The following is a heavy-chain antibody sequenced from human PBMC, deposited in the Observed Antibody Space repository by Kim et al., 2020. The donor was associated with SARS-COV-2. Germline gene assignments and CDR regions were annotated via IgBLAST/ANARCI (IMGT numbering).Heavy chain of an antibody. D-gene: IGHD4-17*01. V-gene: IGHV1-69*04. CDR3: ARAAGSTVTSNYYYYGMDV. Sequence: SVKVSCKASGGTFSSYAISWVRQAPGLGLEWMGRIIPILGIANYAQKFQGRVTITADKSTSTAYMELSSLRSEDTAVYYCARAAGSTVTSNYYYYGMDV. CDR1: GGTFSSYA. J-gene: IGHJ6*01. CDR2: IIPILGIA.